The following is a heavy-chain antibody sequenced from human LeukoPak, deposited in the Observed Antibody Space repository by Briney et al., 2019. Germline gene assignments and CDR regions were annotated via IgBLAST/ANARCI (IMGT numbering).Heavy chain of an antibody. D-gene: IGHD1-26*01. CDR3: AKGFQRGLYYSNMDV. Sequence: GRSLRLSCVVSGFTFSSYGMHWVRQAPGKGLEWVAVISHDGSNKYHADSVKGRFTISRDNSKNTLYLQMNSLRAEDTAVYYCAKGFQRGLYYSNMDVWGQGTTVTVSS. J-gene: IGHJ6*02. CDR1: GFTFSSYG. V-gene: IGHV3-30*18. CDR2: ISHDGSNK.